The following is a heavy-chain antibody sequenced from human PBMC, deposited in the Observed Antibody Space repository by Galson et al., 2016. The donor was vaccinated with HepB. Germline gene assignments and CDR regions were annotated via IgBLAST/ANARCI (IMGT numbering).Heavy chain of an antibody. CDR1: GFTFNDHS. J-gene: IGHJ6*02. D-gene: IGHD5-18*01. CDR3: ARERYSLGPSYSYGMDV. V-gene: IGHV3-21*01. CDR2: ISTRSTFI. Sequence: SLRLSCAASGFTFNDHSLNWVRQAPGKGLDWVSSISTRSTFIYYTESVRGRFTISRDDAKNSLFLQMNSLRAEDTAVYYCARERYSLGPSYSYGMDVWGQGTTVTVAS.